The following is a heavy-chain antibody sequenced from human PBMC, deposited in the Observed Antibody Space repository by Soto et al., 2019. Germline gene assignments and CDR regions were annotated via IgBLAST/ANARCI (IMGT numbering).Heavy chain of an antibody. D-gene: IGHD4-4*01. CDR3: ARDAISPPNYFDA. Sequence: PSEPLSLTGTVSGGSIDSGDYYWCWSWQPPGKGLEWIGYVYYSGTTNYNPFLKSRVTLSLDKSKNQFSLKMNYVTAADTAVYYCARDAISPPNYFDAWGQGTMVTVSS. CDR2: VYYSGTT. V-gene: IGHV4-61*08. J-gene: IGHJ5*02. CDR1: GGSIDSGDYY.